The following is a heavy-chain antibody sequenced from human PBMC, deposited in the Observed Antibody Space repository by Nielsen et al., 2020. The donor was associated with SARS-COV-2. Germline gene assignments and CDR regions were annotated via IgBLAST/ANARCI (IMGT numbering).Heavy chain of an antibody. V-gene: IGHV3-30*03. Sequence: GESLKISCAASGFTFSSYGMHWVRQAPGKGLEWVAVISYDGSNKYYADSVKGRFTISRDNSKNTLYLQMNSLRAEDTAVYYCARVVHGSFDSWGQGTLVTVSS. CDR2: ISYDGSNK. CDR1: GFTFSSYG. D-gene: IGHD1-1*01. CDR3: ARVVHGSFDS. J-gene: IGHJ4*02.